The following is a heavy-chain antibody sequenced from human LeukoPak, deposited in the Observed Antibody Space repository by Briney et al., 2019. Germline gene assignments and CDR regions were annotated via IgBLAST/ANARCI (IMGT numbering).Heavy chain of an antibody. CDR1: GYSFTSYW. Sequence: GESLKISCKGSGYSFTSYWIGWVRQMPGKGLEWMGTIYPGDSDTRYSPSFQGQVTISADKSISTAYLQWSSLKASDTAMYYCARHRYYDILTGYYKNNWFDPWGQGTLVTVSS. D-gene: IGHD3-9*01. J-gene: IGHJ5*02. V-gene: IGHV5-51*01. CDR2: IYPGDSDT. CDR3: ARHRYYDILTGYYKNNWFDP.